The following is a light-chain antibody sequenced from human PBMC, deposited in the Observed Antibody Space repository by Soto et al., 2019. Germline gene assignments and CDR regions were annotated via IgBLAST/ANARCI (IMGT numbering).Light chain of an antibody. Sequence: QSVLTQPPSASGAPGQRVTISCTGRIANIGAAYNVDWYQQLPGTAPKLLIYGNNNRPSGVPARFAGSKSGTSASLAIAGLQAEAEGDYYCQSYDSRLSGYVFGTGTKLTVL. CDR1: IANIGAAYN. J-gene: IGLJ1*01. CDR2: GNN. V-gene: IGLV1-40*01. CDR3: QSYDSRLSGYV.